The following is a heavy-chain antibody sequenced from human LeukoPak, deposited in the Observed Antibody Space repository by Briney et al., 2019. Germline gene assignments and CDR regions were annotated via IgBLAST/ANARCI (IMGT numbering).Heavy chain of an antibody. D-gene: IGHD2-15*01. CDR1: GSTLTESS. CDR3: ATRNCSGGSCRPEFYYYYLDI. V-gene: IGHV1-24*01. CDR2: FDPEDVQT. Sequence: EASVKVSCKISGSTLTESSIHWVRQPPGKGLEWMGGFDPEDVQTIYAQKFQGRVTLTDDTSTDTAYMELSSLRIEDTAVHYCATRNCSGGSCRPEFYYYYLDIWGTGTTVTVSS. J-gene: IGHJ6*03.